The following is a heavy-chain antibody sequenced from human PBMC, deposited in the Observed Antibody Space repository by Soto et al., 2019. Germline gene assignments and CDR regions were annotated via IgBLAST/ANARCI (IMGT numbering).Heavy chain of an antibody. J-gene: IGHJ4*02. Sequence: EASVKVSCKASGYTFTSTGISWVRQAPGQGPEWMGWISGFNGKTNYAQKFQGRVTMTTDTSTTTAYLEVRSLTSADTAVYYCARDLDGSGSYYTDYWGQGTPVT. CDR2: ISGFNGKT. CDR3: ARDLDGSGSYYTDY. D-gene: IGHD3-10*01. CDR1: GYTFTSTG. V-gene: IGHV1-18*01.